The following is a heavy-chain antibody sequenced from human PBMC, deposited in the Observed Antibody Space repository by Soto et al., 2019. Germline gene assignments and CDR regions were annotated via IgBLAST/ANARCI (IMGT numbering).Heavy chain of an antibody. J-gene: IGHJ5*02. CDR3: ERANEGYCSGGSCYPGPNWFDP. V-gene: IGHV4-59*01. D-gene: IGHD2-15*01. CDR1: GGSISSYY. CDR2: IYYSGST. Sequence: SETLSLTFTVSGGSISSYYWSWIRQPPGKGLEWIGYIYYSGSTNYNPSLKSRVTISLDTSKNQFSLKLSSVTAADTAVYYCERANEGYCSGGSCYPGPNWFDPWRQGTLVTVSS.